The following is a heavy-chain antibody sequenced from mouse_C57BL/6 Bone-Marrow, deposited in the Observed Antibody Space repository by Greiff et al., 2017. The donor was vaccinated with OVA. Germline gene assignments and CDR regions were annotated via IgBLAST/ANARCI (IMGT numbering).Heavy chain of an antibody. V-gene: IGHV1-26*01. Sequence: VQLQQSGPELVKPGASVKISCKASGYTFTDYYMNWVKQSPGQSLEWIGDINPNNGGTSYNQKFKGKATLTVDKSSSTAYMELRSLTSEDSAVYYCARRVVTTYFDVWGTGTTVTVSS. CDR1: GYTFTDYY. D-gene: IGHD2-2*01. CDR2: INPNNGGT. J-gene: IGHJ1*03. CDR3: ARRVVTTYFDV.